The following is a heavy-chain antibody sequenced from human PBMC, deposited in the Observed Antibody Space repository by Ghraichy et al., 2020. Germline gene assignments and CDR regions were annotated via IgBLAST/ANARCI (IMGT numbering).Heavy chain of an antibody. Sequence: GGSLRLSCAASGFTFSDHYMDWVRQAPGKGLEWVGRTRNKANSYTTEYAASVKGRFTISRDDSKNSLYLQMNSLKTEDTAVYYCARPNLAYCGGDCYPNDAFDIWGQGTMVTVSS. CDR1: GFTFSDHY. J-gene: IGHJ3*02. CDR3: ARPNLAYCGGDCYPNDAFDI. CDR2: TRNKANSYTT. V-gene: IGHV3-72*01. D-gene: IGHD2-21*02.